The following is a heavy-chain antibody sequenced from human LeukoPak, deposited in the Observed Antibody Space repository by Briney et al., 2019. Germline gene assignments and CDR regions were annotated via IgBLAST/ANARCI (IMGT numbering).Heavy chain of an antibody. CDR3: ARDYYDSSGYLDY. D-gene: IGHD3-22*01. J-gene: IGHJ4*02. CDR1: GFTFSSYA. V-gene: IGHV3-30*04. Sequence: GGSLRLSCAASGFTFSSYAMHWVRQAPGKGLEWVAGISYDGSNKYYADSVKGRFTISRDNSKNTLYLQMNSLRAEDTAVYYCARDYYDSSGYLDYWGQGTLVTVSS. CDR2: ISYDGSNK.